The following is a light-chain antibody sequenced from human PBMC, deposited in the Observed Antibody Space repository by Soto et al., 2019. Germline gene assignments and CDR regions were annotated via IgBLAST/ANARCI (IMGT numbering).Light chain of an antibody. CDR3: QHYNNYFWA. CDR1: QGISSW. Sequence: EIQMDKSSSTVSGSGGDRGTSTGRASQGISSWLAWYQQTPGKAPKLLILKASSLESGVPSRFSGSGSGTEFTLTISRLQPDELATYYCQHYNNYFWAFGQGTKVDI. J-gene: IGKJ1*01. CDR2: KAS. V-gene: IGKV1-5*03.